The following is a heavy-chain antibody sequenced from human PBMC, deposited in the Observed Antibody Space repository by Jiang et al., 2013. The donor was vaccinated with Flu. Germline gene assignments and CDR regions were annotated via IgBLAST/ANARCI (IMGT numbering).Heavy chain of an antibody. J-gene: IGHJ5*02. CDR3: ARSEGGRYCSSGGCYPERWFDP. Sequence: GSGLVKPSETLSLTCTVSGGSISSYYCSWIRQPPGKGLEWIGYIYYSGSTNYNPSLKSRVTISVDTSKNQFSLKLSSVTAADTAVYYCARSEGGRYCSSGGCYPERWFDPWGQGTLVTVSS. CDR1: GGSISSYY. V-gene: IGHV4-59*01. D-gene: IGHD2-15*01. CDR2: IYYSGST.